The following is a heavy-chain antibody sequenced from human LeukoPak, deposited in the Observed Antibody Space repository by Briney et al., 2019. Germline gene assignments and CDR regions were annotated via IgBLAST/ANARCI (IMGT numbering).Heavy chain of an antibody. Sequence: GASVKVSCKASGYTFTSYAMNWVRQAPGQGLEWMGGIITMLGTTNYAQSFQDRVTITADESTSTAYMELSSLRSDDTAVYYCASLATPFDPWGQGTLVTVSS. CDR3: ASLATPFDP. CDR2: IITMLGTT. V-gene: IGHV1-69*13. CDR1: GYTFTSYA. D-gene: IGHD1-26*01. J-gene: IGHJ5*02.